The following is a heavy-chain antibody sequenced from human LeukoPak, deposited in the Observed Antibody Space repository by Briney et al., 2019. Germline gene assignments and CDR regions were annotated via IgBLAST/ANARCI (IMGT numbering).Heavy chain of an antibody. CDR1: GGSISSYY. V-gene: IGHV4-4*07. CDR2: IYTSGTT. CDR3: ARGNYDGSDY. D-gene: IGHD3-22*01. Sequence: SETLSLTCTVSGGSISSYYWSWIRQPAGKGLEWIGRIYTSGTTNYNPSLKSRITMSVDTSKNQFSLKMMSVTAADTAVYYCARGNYDGSDYWGQGTLVRVSS. J-gene: IGHJ4*02.